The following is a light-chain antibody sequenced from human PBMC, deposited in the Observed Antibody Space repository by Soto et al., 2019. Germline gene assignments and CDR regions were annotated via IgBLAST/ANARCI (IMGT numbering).Light chain of an antibody. CDR2: DAS. CDR1: QSVDWY. V-gene: IGKV3-11*01. J-gene: IGKJ3*01. Sequence: PGDRATVSCRASQSVDWYVAWYQHKPGKAPRLLIYDASTRATGIPDRFSGSGSGTDFTLTISSLELEDFAVYYCQQRSNWPPITFGPGTKVDMK. CDR3: QQRSNWPPIT.